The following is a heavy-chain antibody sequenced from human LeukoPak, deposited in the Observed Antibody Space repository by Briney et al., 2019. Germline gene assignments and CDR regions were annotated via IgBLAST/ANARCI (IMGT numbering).Heavy chain of an antibody. Sequence: GGSLRLSCAASGFTFSSYGMHWVRQAPGKGLEWVAVISYDGSNKYYADSVKGRFTISRDNSKNTLYLQMNSLRAEDTAVYYCAKDGQGRHMKEYYYYGMDVWGQGTTVTVS. CDR3: AKDGQGRHMKEYYYYGMDV. CDR2: ISYDGSNK. CDR1: GFTFSSYG. J-gene: IGHJ6*02. D-gene: IGHD2-21*01. V-gene: IGHV3-30*18.